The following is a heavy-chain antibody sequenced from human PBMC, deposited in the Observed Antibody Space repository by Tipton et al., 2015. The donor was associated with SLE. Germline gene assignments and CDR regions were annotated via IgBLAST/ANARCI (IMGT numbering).Heavy chain of an antibody. V-gene: IGHV3-48*04. Sequence: SLRLSCAASGFTFSSYSMNWVRQAPGKGLEWVSYISSSSSTIYYADSVKGRFTISRDNAKNSLYLQMNSLRAEDTAVYYCARDRAVVNSGGAFDIWGQGTMVTVSS. D-gene: IGHD4-23*01. J-gene: IGHJ3*02. CDR1: GFTFSSYS. CDR3: ARDRAVVNSGGAFDI. CDR2: ISSSSSTI.